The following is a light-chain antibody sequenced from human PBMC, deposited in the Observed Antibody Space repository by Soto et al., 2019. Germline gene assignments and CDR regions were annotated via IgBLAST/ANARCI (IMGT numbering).Light chain of an antibody. CDR1: QSIRSN. CDR3: QQRSNWPPIT. J-gene: IGKJ5*01. V-gene: IGKV3-11*01. CDR2: GAS. Sequence: EIVMTQSPATLSVSPGDRATLSCRASQSIRSNLAWYQQKPGQAPRLLIYGASSRATGIPARFSGSGSGTDFTLTISSLEPEDFAVYYCQQRSNWPPITFGQGTRLEIK.